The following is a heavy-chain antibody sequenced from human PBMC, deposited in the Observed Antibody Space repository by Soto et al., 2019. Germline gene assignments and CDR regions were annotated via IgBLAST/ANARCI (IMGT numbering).Heavy chain of an antibody. CDR1: GGSISSGTYS. D-gene: IGHD6-13*01. CDR2: SYLTGNT. Sequence: QLQLQESGPGLVKHSETLSLTCTVSGGSISSGTYSWGWIRQPPGKGLEWIGNSYLTGNTHYNPSRISRVTMSVDTSKSQLSLSLSSVSAADTAVYYCARHRTGYSSSWLDYWGQGTLVTVSS. V-gene: IGHV4-39*01. CDR3: ARHRTGYSSSWLDY. J-gene: IGHJ4*02.